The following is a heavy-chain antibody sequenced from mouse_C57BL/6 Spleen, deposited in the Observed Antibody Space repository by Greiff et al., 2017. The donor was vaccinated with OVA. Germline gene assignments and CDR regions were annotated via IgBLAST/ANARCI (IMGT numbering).Heavy chain of an antibody. CDR1: GYTFTDYN. Sequence: DVQLQESGPELVKPGASVKIPCKASGYTFTDYNMDWVKQSHGKSLEWIGDINPNNGGTIYNQKFKGKATLTVDKSSSTAYMELRSLTSEDTAVYYCARPSTGFDYWGQGTTLTVSS. V-gene: IGHV1-18*01. D-gene: IGHD4-1*02. J-gene: IGHJ2*01. CDR2: INPNNGGT. CDR3: ARPSTGFDY.